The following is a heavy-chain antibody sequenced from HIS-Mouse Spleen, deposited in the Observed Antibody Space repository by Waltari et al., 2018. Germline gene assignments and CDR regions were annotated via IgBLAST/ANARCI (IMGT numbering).Heavy chain of an antibody. Sequence: QLQLQESGPGLVKPSETLSPTCTVSGGSISSISYYWGWIRQPPGKGLEWIGSIYYSGSTYYNPSLKSRVTISVDTSKNQFSLKLSSVTAADTAVYYCAREIPYSSSWYDWYFDLWGRGTLVTVSS. J-gene: IGHJ2*01. CDR3: AREIPYSSSWYDWYFDL. D-gene: IGHD6-13*01. CDR2: IYYSGST. CDR1: GGSISSISYY. V-gene: IGHV4-39*07.